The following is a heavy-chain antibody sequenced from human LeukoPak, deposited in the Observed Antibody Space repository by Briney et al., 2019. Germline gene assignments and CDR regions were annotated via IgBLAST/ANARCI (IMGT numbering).Heavy chain of an antibody. V-gene: IGHV4-4*07. J-gene: IGHJ4*02. CDR3: ARDLGGYTYGYSFDY. CDR2: IYSSGST. D-gene: IGHD5-18*01. Sequence: SETLSLTCTVSGGSISSYYWSWIRQPAGKGLEWIGRIYSSGSTNYNPSLKSRVTMSVNTSKNQFSLKLTSVTAADTAVYYCARDLGGYTYGYSFDYWGQGTLVTVSS. CDR1: GGSISSYY.